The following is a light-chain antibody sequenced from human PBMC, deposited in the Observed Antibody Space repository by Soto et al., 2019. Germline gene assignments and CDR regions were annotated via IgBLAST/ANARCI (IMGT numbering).Light chain of an antibody. J-gene: IGKJ2*01. CDR3: MQALQTSYT. Sequence: DIVMTQSPLSLPVTPGEPASISCRSSQSLLHSNGYNYLDWYLQKPGQSPQLLIYLGSNRASGVPDRFSGGGSGTDFTLKISRVEAEDVGVYYCMQALQTSYTFGQGTKLEIK. CDR1: QSLLHSNGYNY. V-gene: IGKV2-28*01. CDR2: LGS.